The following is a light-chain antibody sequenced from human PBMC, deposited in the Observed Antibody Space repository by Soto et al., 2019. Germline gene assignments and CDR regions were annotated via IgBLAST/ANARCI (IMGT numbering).Light chain of an antibody. Sequence: QTVVTQPPSASGTPGQRVTISCSGSSSNIGSNTVNWYQQLPGTAPKLLIYSNNQRPSGVPDRFSGSKSGTSASLAISGLQSDDEADYYCAAWDDSLNGSYVFGTGTKVTVL. J-gene: IGLJ1*01. CDR3: AAWDDSLNGSYV. CDR2: SNN. V-gene: IGLV1-44*01. CDR1: SSNIGSNT.